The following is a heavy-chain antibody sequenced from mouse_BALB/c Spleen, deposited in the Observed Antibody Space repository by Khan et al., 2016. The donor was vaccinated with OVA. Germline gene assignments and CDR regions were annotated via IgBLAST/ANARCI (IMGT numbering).Heavy chain of an antibody. CDR2: ISYSGVT. Sequence: EVQLVESGPGLVKPSQSLSLTCTVTGYSITSGYAWNWIRQFPGNKLEWMGYISYSGVTSYNPSLKSRISITRDTSKNQFFLQLNSLTTEDTATYYCARENYYGYYFDYWGQGTTLTVSS. CDR1: GYSITSGYA. J-gene: IGHJ2*01. V-gene: IGHV3-2*02. D-gene: IGHD1-1*01. CDR3: ARENYYGYYFDY.